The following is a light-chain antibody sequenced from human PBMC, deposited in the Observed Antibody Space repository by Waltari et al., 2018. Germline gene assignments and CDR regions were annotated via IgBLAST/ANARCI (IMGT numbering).Light chain of an antibody. V-gene: IGKV3-15*01. CDR1: QYVNIH. Sequence: EVVLTPSPATLSVSPGESATLSCRASQYVNIHLDWYQQKPGQAPRLLIYAASTRATGVPARFSGSGSGTDFTLTISSLQSEDFAVYYCQQYNDWPRTFGLGTKVEIK. CDR2: AAS. J-gene: IGKJ1*01. CDR3: QQYNDWPRT.